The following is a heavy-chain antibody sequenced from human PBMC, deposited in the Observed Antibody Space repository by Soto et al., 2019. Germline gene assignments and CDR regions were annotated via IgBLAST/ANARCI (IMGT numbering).Heavy chain of an antibody. V-gene: IGHV3-72*01. CDR3: VRIIDRGYSEY. CDR1: GFTLSEHF. J-gene: IGHJ4*02. Sequence: PGGSRRLSCAASGFTLSEHFRDWVRQSPGKGLEWLGHSRNRANGFTTEYAASVKGRFTMSRDDSRNLFFLQMNSLQTDDTAVYYCVRIIDRGYSEYWGQGNLVTVSS. CDR2: SRNRANGFTT. D-gene: IGHD3-22*01.